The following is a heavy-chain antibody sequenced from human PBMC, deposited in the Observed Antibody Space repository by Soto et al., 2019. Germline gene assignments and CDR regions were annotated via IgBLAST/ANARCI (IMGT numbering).Heavy chain of an antibody. J-gene: IGHJ6*02. CDR1: GGTFSSYA. CDR2: IIPIFGTA. CDR3: ARVSAAHYGMDV. Sequence: SVKVSCKASGGTFSSYAISWVRQAPGQGLEWMGGIIPIFGTANYAQKFQGRVTITADESTSTAYMELSSLRSEDTAVYYCARVSAAHYGMDVWGQGTTVTVSS. V-gene: IGHV1-69*13. D-gene: IGHD6-13*01.